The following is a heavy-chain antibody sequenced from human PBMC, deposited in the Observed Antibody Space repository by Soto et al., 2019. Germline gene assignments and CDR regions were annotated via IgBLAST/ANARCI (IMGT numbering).Heavy chain of an antibody. CDR1: GFTFSTYG. CDR3: ARDRGYGGNYVFDF. D-gene: IGHD4-4*01. V-gene: IGHV3-33*01. Sequence: AGGSLRLSCTTSGFTFSTYGMHWVRQAPGKGLEWVATIWYHGITYYYKDSIKGRFAVSRDYAKNTVFLQMNTLIAEDTATYYWARDRGYGGNYVFDFWGRGTLFSVSS. CDR2: IWYHGITY. J-gene: IGHJ4*02.